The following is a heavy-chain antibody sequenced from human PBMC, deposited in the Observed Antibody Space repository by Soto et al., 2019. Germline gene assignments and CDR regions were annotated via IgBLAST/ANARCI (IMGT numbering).Heavy chain of an antibody. CDR1: GDPIGSGDFY. D-gene: IGHD3-22*01. CDR2: IHHSGTT. V-gene: IGHV4-30-4*01. CDR3: ARDLLVFDSSGFHF. Sequence: QVLLQESGPGLVKASQTLSLDCTVSGDPIGSGDFYWTWIRQTPERGLEWIGNIHHSGTTSYNPSLGNRISMSMDTSRHVFSLSLTSVTVADAAVYFCARDLLVFDSSGFHFWGRGILVSV. J-gene: IGHJ4*01.